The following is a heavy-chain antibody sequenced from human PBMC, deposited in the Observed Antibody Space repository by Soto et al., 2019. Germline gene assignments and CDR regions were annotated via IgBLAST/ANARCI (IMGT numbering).Heavy chain of an antibody. CDR3: ARDARVSEIAAAGTDAFDI. Sequence: PSQTLSLTCAISGDSVSSNSAAWNWIRQSPSRGLEWLGRTYYRSKWYNDYAVSVNSRITINPDTSKNQFSLQLNSVTPEDTAVYYCARDARVSEIAAAGTDAFDIWGQGTMVTVSS. D-gene: IGHD6-13*01. V-gene: IGHV6-1*01. CDR2: TYYRSKWYN. CDR1: GDSVSSNSAA. J-gene: IGHJ3*02.